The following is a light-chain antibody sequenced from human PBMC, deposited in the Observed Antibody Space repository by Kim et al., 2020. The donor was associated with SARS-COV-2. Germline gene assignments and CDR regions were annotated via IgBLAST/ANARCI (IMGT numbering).Light chain of an antibody. CDR3: QHRSNWPA. CDR1: QSVSDS. Sequence: SLSPGERATRSCRASQSVSDSLAWYQHNPGQSPRLLIFDASNRATGIPARFSGSGSGTDFTLTISSLEPEDFAIYYCQHRSNWPAFGGGTKVEIK. CDR2: DAS. J-gene: IGKJ4*01. V-gene: IGKV3-11*01.